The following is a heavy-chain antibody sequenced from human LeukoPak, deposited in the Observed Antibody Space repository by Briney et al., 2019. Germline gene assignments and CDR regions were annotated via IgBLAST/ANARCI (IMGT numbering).Heavy chain of an antibody. CDR3: AKDVRGITMVRGVITPGY. CDR1: GFTISSYA. V-gene: IGHV3-23*01. CDR2: ISGSGGST. J-gene: IGHJ4*02. Sequence: GGSLRLSCAASGFTISSYAMSWVRQAPGKGLEWVSAISGSGGSTYYADSVKGRFTISRDNSKNTLYLQMNSLRAEDTAVYYCAKDVRGITMVRGVITPGYWGQGTLVTVSS. D-gene: IGHD3-10*01.